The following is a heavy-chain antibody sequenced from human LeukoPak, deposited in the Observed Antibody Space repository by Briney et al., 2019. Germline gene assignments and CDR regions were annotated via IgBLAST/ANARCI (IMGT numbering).Heavy chain of an antibody. D-gene: IGHD6-6*01. CDR3: SRGGNGSSPRPYYSYMDV. Sequence: ASVKVSCKASGYIFTDSYIHWVRQAPGQGLEWMGWIYPKTGGTNPAQKFRGRVTMTSDTSISTAYMELTRLRSDDTALYYCSRGGNGSSPRPYYSYMDVWGKGTTVTVSS. CDR1: GYIFTDSY. J-gene: IGHJ6*03. V-gene: IGHV1-2*02. CDR2: IYPKTGGT.